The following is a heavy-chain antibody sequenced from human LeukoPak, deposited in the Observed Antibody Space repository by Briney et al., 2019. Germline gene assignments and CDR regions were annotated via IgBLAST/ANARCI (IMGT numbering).Heavy chain of an antibody. Sequence: GGSLRLSCSASGFTFSSYAMHWVRQAPGKGLEYVSAISSNGGSTYYADSVKGRFTISRDNSKNTLYLQMSSQRAEDTAVYYCVKGVEMATTRAAFDIWGQGTMVTVSS. CDR1: GFTFSSYA. J-gene: IGHJ3*02. D-gene: IGHD5-24*01. V-gene: IGHV3-64D*06. CDR3: VKGVEMATTRAAFDI. CDR2: ISSNGGST.